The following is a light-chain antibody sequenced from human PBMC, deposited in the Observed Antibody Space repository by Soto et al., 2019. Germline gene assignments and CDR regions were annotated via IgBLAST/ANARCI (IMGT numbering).Light chain of an antibody. CDR3: QDYGTSWT. CDR1: QSVSSNK. Sequence: EIVMTQSPATLSVSPGERATLSCRASQSVSSNKLAWYQQKPGQAPRLLIYAASSRATGIPDRFSGSGSGTDFTLTINRLEPEDFAVYYCQDYGTSWTCGQGTKVDIK. V-gene: IGKV3-20*01. J-gene: IGKJ1*01. CDR2: AAS.